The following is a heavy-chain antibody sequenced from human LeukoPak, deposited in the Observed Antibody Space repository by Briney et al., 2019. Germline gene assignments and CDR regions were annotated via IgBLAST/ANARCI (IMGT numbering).Heavy chain of an antibody. D-gene: IGHD2-15*01. CDR3: AREGCSGGSCYSWFDP. J-gene: IGHJ5*02. Sequence: PSETLSLTCTVSGGSISSYYWSWIRQPPGKGLEWIGYIYYSGSTNYNPSLKSRVTISVDTSKNQFSLKLSSVTAADTAVYYCAREGCSGGSCYSWFDPWGQGTLVTVSP. V-gene: IGHV4-59*01. CDR2: IYYSGST. CDR1: GGSISSYY.